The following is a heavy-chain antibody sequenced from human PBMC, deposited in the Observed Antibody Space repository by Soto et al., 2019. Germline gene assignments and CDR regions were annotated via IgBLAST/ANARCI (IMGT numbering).Heavy chain of an antibody. D-gene: IGHD4-17*01. CDR2: IYWDDDK. CDR1: GFSLSTSGVG. CDR3: AHRWGPRTQSGDYYFDY. Sequence: QITLKESGPTLVKPTQTLTLTCTFSGFSLSTSGVGVGWIRQPPGKALEWLALIYWDDDKRYSPSLKSRLTIPKDTYKTQLVLTMTNMDPVDTATYYCAHRWGPRTQSGDYYFDYWGQGTLVTVSS. V-gene: IGHV2-5*02. J-gene: IGHJ4*02.